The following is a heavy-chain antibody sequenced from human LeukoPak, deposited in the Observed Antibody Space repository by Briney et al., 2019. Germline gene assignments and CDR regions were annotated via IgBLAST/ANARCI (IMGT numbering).Heavy chain of an antibody. Sequence: ASVKVSCKASGYTFTSYYMHWVRQAPGQGLEWMGIINPSVGSTSYAQKFQGRVTMTRDTSTSTVYMELSSLRSEDTAVYYCARSPSGTSIVVVVAATLHWFDPWGQGTLVTVSS. CDR2: INPSVGST. CDR1: GYTFTSYY. J-gene: IGHJ5*02. V-gene: IGHV1-46*01. CDR3: ARSPSGTSIVVVVAATLHWFDP. D-gene: IGHD2-15*01.